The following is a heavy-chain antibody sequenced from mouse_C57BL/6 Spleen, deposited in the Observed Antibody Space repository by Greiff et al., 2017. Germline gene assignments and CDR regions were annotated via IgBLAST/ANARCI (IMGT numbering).Heavy chain of an antibody. J-gene: IGHJ2*01. D-gene: IGHD3-2*02. CDR3: ARQGAAQEDFDY. V-gene: IGHV5-6*01. CDR2: ISSGGSYT. CDR1: GFTFSSYG. Sequence: EVKLMESGGDLVKPGGSLKLSCAASGFTFSSYGMSWVRQTPDKRLEWVATISSGGSYTYYPDSVKGRFTISRDNAKNTLYLQMSSLKSEDTAMYYCARQGAAQEDFDYWGQGTTLTVSS.